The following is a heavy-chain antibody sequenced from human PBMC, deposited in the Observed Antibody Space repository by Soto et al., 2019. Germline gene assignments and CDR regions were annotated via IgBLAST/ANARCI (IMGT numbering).Heavy chain of an antibody. J-gene: IGHJ6*02. CDR1: GGSVSGATYY. V-gene: IGHV4-61*01. D-gene: IGHD6-6*01. CDR2: IYYSGST. Sequence: PSETLSLTCTVSGGSVSGATYYWSWIRQPPGERLEWIGYIYYSGSTNYNPSLKSRVTISVDTSKKQFSLKLTSVTAADTAVYYCARLLLSSSLTGLDVWGQRTTVTVSS. CDR3: ARLLLSSSLTGLDV.